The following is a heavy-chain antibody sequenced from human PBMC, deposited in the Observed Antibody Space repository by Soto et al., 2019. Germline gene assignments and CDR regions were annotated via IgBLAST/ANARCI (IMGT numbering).Heavy chain of an antibody. CDR3: VRGMFDDFCSPYYYFYS. V-gene: IGHV1-18*01. CDR2: VRPYNGDT. J-gene: IGHJ4*02. Sequence: GASVKASCKPSAYVITSLGYSGESRFPGHGLEWMGWVRPYNGDTKYAEKLQGRVTMTSDTSTTTGYMELRGLRSDDTAVYYCVRGMFDDFCSPYYYFYSWGQGTQVTVSS. D-gene: IGHD3-3*01. CDR1: AYVITSLG.